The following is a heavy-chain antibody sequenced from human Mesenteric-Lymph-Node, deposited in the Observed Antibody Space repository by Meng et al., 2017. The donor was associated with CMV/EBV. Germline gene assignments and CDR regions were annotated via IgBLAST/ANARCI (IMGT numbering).Heavy chain of an antibody. V-gene: IGHV4-31*03. D-gene: IGHD5-12*01. J-gene: IGHJ4*02. CDR2: IYYSGTT. Sequence: LRLSCTVSGYSISSGGYYWSWIRQHPGKGLEWIGHIYYSGTTYYNPSLKSRVSISVDTSKDQFSLRVNSVTAADTAVYFCARGVAGYDSGFDYWGRGTLVTVSS. CDR3: ARGVAGYDSGFDY. CDR1: GYSISSGGYY.